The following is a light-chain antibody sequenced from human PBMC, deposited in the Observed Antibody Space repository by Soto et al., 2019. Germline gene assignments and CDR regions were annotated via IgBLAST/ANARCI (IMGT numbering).Light chain of an antibody. J-gene: IGLJ3*02. V-gene: IGLV1-40*01. CDR3: QSFDTSLRGWV. CDR1: RSNTGAGYD. CDR2: SNS. Sequence: QSVLTQPPSVSGAPGQRVTISCTGTRSNTGAGYDVHWYQQHPGTAPKYLIYSNSNRPSGAPDRFSGSKSGTSASLAISGLQAEDEADYFCQSFDTSLRGWVFGGGTKLTVL.